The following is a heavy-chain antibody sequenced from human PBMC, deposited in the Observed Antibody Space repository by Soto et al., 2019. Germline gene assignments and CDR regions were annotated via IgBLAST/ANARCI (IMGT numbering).Heavy chain of an antibody. J-gene: IGHJ3*01. V-gene: IGHV4-59*08. CDR1: GGSISGYY. CDR2: ISYSGST. Sequence: QVHLQESGPGLVKPSETLSLTCTVSGGSISGYYWSWIRQSPEKGLEYIGYISYSGSTNYNPSLQRRLTTSLDTSKNQFALKLSSVTAADTAIYYCASLNFDILTGYYAFDLWGQGTMVTVSS. CDR3: ASLNFDILTGYYAFDL. D-gene: IGHD3-9*01.